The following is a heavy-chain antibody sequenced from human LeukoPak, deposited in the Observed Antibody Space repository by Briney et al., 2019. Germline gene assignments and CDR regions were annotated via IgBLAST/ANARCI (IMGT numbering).Heavy chain of an antibody. V-gene: IGHV3-21*01. J-gene: IGHJ6*02. CDR2: ISSSSSYI. D-gene: IGHD6-19*01. CDR1: GFTFSSYS. CDR3: ARDHGIAVAGRDYYYYGMDV. Sequence: GGSLRLSCAASGFTFSSYSMNWVRQAPGKGLEWVSSISSSSSYIYYADSVKGRFTISRDNAKNSLYLQMNSLRAEDTAVYYCARDHGIAVAGRDYYYYGMDVWGQGTTVTVSS.